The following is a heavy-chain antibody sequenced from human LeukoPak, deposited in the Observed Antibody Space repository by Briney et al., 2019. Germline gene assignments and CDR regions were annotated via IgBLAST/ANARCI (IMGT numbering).Heavy chain of an antibody. Sequence: GASVKVSCKASGYTFTGYYMHWVRQAPGQGLEWMGWINPNSGGTNYAQKFQGRVTMTRDTSISTAYMELSRLRSDDTAVYYCARDPDYYDSSGYIDYWGQGTLVTVSS. CDR2: INPNSGGT. D-gene: IGHD3-22*01. J-gene: IGHJ4*02. CDR3: ARDPDYYDSSGYIDY. V-gene: IGHV1-2*02. CDR1: GYTFTGYY.